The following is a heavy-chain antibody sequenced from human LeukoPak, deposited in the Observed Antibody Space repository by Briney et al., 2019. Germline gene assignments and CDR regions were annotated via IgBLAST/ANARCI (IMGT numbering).Heavy chain of an antibody. CDR3: ARQFYYFDTSGHEFDY. CDR2: TYYRSKRYN. CDR1: GDSVSTNSAA. D-gene: IGHD3-22*01. J-gene: IGHJ4*02. Sequence: SQTLSLTCAISGDSVSTNSAAWNWIRQSPSRGLEWLGRTYYRSKRYNDYAVSVKSRITINPDTSKNQFSLQLNSVTPEDTAVYYCARQFYYFDTSGHEFDYWGQGTLVTVSS. V-gene: IGHV6-1*01.